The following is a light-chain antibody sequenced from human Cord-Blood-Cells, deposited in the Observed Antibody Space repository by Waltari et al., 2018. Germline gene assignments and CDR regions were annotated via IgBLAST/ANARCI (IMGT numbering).Light chain of an antibody. J-gene: IGLJ3*02. CDR3: SSYTSSSTWV. CDR1: SSAGGGYNY. CDR2: DVS. Sequence: QSALTQPASVSGSPGQSITISCTGTSSAGGGYNYVSWYQQHPGKAPKPMIYDVSNRPSGVSNRFSGSKSGNTASLTISGLQAEDEADYYGSSYTSSSTWVFGGGTKLTVL. V-gene: IGLV2-14*03.